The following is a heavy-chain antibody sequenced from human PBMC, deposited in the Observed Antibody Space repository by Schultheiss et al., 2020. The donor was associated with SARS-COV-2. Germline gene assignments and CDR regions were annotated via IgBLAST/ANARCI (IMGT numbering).Heavy chain of an antibody. CDR1: GFTFSSYE. CDR3: AGSFIY. D-gene: IGHD3-10*01. V-gene: IGHV3-48*03. Sequence: GGSLRLSCAASGFTFSSYEMNWVRQAPGKGLEWVSYISSSGRTIYYADSVKGRFTISRDNAKNSLYLQMNSLRAEDPAVYYCAGSFIYWGQGTLVTVSS. J-gene: IGHJ4*02. CDR2: ISSSGRTI.